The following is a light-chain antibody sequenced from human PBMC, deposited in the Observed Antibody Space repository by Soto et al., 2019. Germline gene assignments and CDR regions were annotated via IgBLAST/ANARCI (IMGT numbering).Light chain of an antibody. CDR1: QSISSW. V-gene: IGKV1-5*01. CDR3: QQYNSYSPA. CDR2: DSS. J-gene: IGKJ1*01. Sequence: DSERTQSPSTLSASVGDGFTITCRASQSISSWLAWYQKKPGKDHKLLIYDSSSLESGVPSRFSGSGSGTEFTLTIRSLQPDDFATYYCQQYNSYSPAFGKGTPVDIK.